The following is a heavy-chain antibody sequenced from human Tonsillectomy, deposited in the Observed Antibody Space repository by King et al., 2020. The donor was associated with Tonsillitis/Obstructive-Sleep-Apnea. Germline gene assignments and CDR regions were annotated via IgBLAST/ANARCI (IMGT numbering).Heavy chain of an antibody. CDR2: IYPGDSDT. CDR3: ARTSAITGTYTLDATDI. V-gene: IGHV5-51*01. J-gene: IGHJ3*02. CDR1: GYSFTSYW. Sequence: QLVQSGAEVKKPGESLKISCKGSGYSFTSYWIGWVRQMPGKGLEWMGIIYPGDSDTRYSPSFQGQVTISADKSISTAYLQWSSLKASDTAMYYCARTSAITGTYTLDATDICGQGTIVTVSP. D-gene: IGHD1-7*01.